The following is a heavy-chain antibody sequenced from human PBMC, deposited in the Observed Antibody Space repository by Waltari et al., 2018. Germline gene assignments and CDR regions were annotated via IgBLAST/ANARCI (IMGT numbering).Heavy chain of an antibody. CDR2: IYSGGST. D-gene: IGHD3-22*01. Sequence: EVQLVESGGGLVQPGGSLRLSCAASGFTVSSNYMRWFRQAPGKGLEWVSVIYSGGSTYYADSVKGRFTISRHNSKNTLYLQMNSLRAEDTAVYYCARHSSGYYYYGMDVWGQGTTVTVSS. CDR1: GFTVSSNY. CDR3: ARHSSGYYYYGMDV. J-gene: IGHJ6*02. V-gene: IGHV3-53*04.